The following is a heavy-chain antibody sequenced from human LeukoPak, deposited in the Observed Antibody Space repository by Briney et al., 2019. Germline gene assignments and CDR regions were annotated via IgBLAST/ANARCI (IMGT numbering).Heavy chain of an antibody. D-gene: IGHD2-15*01. CDR3: ARDLCHGGSCFHFDS. Sequence: ASVKVSCKASGYTFTDYYVHWVRQAPGHGLEWLGWINPDSGATNFAQRFQGRVTMTRDTSVNTAHMELNNLRSDDTAVYYCARDLCHGGSCFHFDSWGQGTLVTVSS. J-gene: IGHJ4*02. V-gene: IGHV1-2*02. CDR2: INPDSGAT. CDR1: GYTFTDYY.